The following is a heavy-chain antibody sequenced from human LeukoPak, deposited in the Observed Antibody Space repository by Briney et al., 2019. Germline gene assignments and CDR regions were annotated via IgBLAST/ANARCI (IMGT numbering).Heavy chain of an antibody. CDR2: ISSSSNYI. D-gene: IGHD1-26*01. V-gene: IGHV3-21*01. Sequence: GGSLRLSCAASGFTFSSYSMNWVRQAPGKGLEWVSSISSSSNYIYYADSVKGRFTLSRDNAKNSLYLQMNSLRAEDTAVYYCARKGAAVSAFDIWGQGTMVTVSS. CDR1: GFTFSSYS. CDR3: ARKGAAVSAFDI. J-gene: IGHJ3*02.